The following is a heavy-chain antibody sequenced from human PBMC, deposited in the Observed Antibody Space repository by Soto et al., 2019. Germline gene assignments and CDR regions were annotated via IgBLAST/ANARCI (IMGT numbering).Heavy chain of an antibody. D-gene: IGHD2-21*01. V-gene: IGHV3-74*03. CDR1: GLTFRSYW. J-gene: IGHJ4*02. CDR3: VRDMQLWRLDS. CDR2: INTDGSVA. Sequence: PGGSLRLSCAASGLTFRSYWMHWVRQAPGKGLVWVSRINTDGSVAMYVDSVKGRFTISRDNAKNTLFLHMSSLRAEDTAVYYCVRDMQLWRLDSWGQGTPVTVSS.